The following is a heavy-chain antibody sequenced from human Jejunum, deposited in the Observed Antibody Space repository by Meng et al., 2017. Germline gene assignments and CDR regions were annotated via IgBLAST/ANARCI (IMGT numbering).Heavy chain of an antibody. CDR3: TRGGPEGGYFDH. V-gene: IGHV3-15*01. Sequence: GGSLRLSCAASGFTFSNAWMTWVRQVPGKGLEWIGRIKSKKDGETTDYAAPVKGRFTISRDDWKNTLYLQMNSLESEDTALYYCTRGGPEGGYFDHWGQGNLVTVSS. J-gene: IGHJ4*02. D-gene: IGHD1-26*01. CDR1: GFTFSNAW. CDR2: IKSKKDGETT.